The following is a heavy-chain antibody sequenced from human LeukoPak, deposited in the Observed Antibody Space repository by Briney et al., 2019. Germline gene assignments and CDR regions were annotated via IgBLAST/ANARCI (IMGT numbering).Heavy chain of an antibody. Sequence: SETLSLTCAVYGGSFSGYYWSWIRQPPGKGLEWIGEINHSGSTNYNPSLKSRVTISVDTSKNQFSLKLSSVTAADTAVYYCARGWRDNWFDPWGQGTLVTVSS. CDR1: GGSFSGYY. J-gene: IGHJ5*02. V-gene: IGHV4-34*01. CDR2: INHSGST. CDR3: ARGWRDNWFDP.